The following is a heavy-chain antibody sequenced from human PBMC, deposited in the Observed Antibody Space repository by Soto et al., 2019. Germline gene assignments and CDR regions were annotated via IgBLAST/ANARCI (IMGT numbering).Heavy chain of an antibody. Sequence: QVQLVQSGAAVKKPGSSVKVSCKASGGTFSNYAISWVRQAPGQGLEWMGGIIPIFGTTNCAQRFQGRVTITADESTSTAYMELSSLRSEDTAVYYCARVSSSWYKDYFDYWGQGTLVTVSS. J-gene: IGHJ4*02. V-gene: IGHV1-69*12. CDR1: GGTFSNYA. CDR3: ARVSSSWYKDYFDY. CDR2: IIPIFGTT. D-gene: IGHD6-13*01.